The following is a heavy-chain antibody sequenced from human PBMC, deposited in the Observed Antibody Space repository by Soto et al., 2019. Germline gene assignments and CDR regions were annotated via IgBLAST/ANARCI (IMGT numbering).Heavy chain of an antibody. CDR3: ARDGNGYYFDY. D-gene: IGHD3-3*01. V-gene: IGHV3-21*01. Sequence: EVQLVESGGGLVKPGGSLRLSCAASGFTFSSYSMNWVRQAPGKGLEWVSSISSSSSYIYYADSVKGRFTISRDNAKNSLYLEMTILRAEDTAVYYCARDGNGYYFDYWGQGTLVTVSS. CDR2: ISSSSSYI. CDR1: GFTFSSYS. J-gene: IGHJ4*02.